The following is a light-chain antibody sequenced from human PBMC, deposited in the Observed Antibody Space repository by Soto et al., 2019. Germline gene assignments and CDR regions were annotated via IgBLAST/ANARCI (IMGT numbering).Light chain of an antibody. V-gene: IGLV1-47*01. CDR3: AAWDDSLSGLVV. CDR2: RND. J-gene: IGLJ2*01. Sequence: QSALTQPPSASGTPGQRVTISCSGSSSNIGNNSLYWYQQLTGTAPKLLIYRNDQRPAGVPDRFSGSKSGTSGTLAISGLRSEDEADYHCAAWDDSLSGLVVFGGGTQLTVL. CDR1: SSNIGNNS.